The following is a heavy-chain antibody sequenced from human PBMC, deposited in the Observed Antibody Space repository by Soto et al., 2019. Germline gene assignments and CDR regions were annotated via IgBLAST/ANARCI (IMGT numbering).Heavy chain of an antibody. D-gene: IGHD1-1*01. CDR2: IDPSDSYA. Sequence: GESLKISCKASAYSFTNYWITWVRQTPGKGLEWMGRIDPSDSYANYGPPFQGHVTLSVDKSINTAFLQWNSLDASDTGMYFCARRGSDWNWLAPWGQGTLVTVSS. J-gene: IGHJ5*02. CDR3: ARRGSDWNWLAP. CDR1: AYSFTNYW. V-gene: IGHV5-10-1*01.